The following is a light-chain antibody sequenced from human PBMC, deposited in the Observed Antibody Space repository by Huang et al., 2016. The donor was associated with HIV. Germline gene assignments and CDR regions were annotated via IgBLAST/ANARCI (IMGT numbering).Light chain of an antibody. Sequence: DIQMTQSPSSLSASVGDRVTIHCRASQGIRNFVAWYKQKPGKPPKLLIDGASTLESGVPSRFSGGGSETEFTLTIRSLQTEDVATYYCQKYSNDPRAFGQGTRVDIK. CDR2: GAS. CDR1: QGIRNF. V-gene: IGKV1-27*01. CDR3: QKYSNDPRA. J-gene: IGKJ1*01.